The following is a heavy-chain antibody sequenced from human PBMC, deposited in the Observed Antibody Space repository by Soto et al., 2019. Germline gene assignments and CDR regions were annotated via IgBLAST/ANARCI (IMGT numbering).Heavy chain of an antibody. D-gene: IGHD2-15*01. V-gene: IGHV1-69*01. CDR3: ARRSVVAATLAGYYYGMDV. Sequence: QVQLVQSGAEVKKPGSSVKVSCKASGGTFSSYAISWVLQAPGQGLEWMGGIIPIFGTANYAQKFQGRVTITADESTSTAYMELSSLRSEDTAVYYCARRSVVAATLAGYYYGMDVWGQGTTVTVSS. CDR2: IIPIFGTA. J-gene: IGHJ6*02. CDR1: GGTFSSYA.